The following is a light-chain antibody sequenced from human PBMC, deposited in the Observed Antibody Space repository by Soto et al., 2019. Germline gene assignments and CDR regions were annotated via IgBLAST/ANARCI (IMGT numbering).Light chain of an antibody. J-gene: IGKJ1*01. Sequence: DIQMTQSPSALSASVGDRVTITCRASQSISSWLAWYQQKPGKAPKLLIYDASSLESGVPSRFSGRGSGTEFILTINSLQPDDFATYYCQEYNNYWTFGQGTKVDIK. CDR1: QSISSW. CDR3: QEYNNYWT. CDR2: DAS. V-gene: IGKV1-5*01.